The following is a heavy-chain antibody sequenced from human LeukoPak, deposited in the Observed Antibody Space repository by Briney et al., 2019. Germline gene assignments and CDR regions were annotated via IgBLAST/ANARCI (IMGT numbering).Heavy chain of an antibody. CDR3: ARLGNFYGSGRYGPYWFDP. CDR2: ISPYNSNN. Sequence: ASVKVSCKASGYTFTNYGISWVRQAPGQGLEWMGWISPYNSNNNNAQKVQGRITMTTDTSTSTAYMELRSLRSDDTAVYYCARLGNFYGSGRYGPYWFDPWGQGTLVTVSS. D-gene: IGHD3-10*01. CDR1: GYTFTNYG. V-gene: IGHV1-18*01. J-gene: IGHJ5*02.